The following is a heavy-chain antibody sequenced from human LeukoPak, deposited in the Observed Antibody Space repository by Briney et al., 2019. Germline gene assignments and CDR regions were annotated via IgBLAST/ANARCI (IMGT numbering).Heavy chain of an antibody. D-gene: IGHD1-26*01. J-gene: IGHJ4*02. Sequence: SVKVSCKASGGPFSNFAFSWLRQAPGQGLQWVGRIIPIVDVTSYAQNFKGRVTITADESTTTAYMELGKPRSVDTSGYYCAREMGEWEFYSDYWSQGTLVTVSS. V-gene: IGHV1-69*04. CDR1: GGPFSNFA. CDR2: IIPIVDVT. CDR3: AREMGEWEFYSDY.